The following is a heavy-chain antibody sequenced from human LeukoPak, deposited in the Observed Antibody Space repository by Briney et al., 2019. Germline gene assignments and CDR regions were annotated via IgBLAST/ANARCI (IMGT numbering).Heavy chain of an antibody. D-gene: IGHD3-10*01. J-gene: IGHJ4*02. CDR3: ARGGGYYGSGSYYSIPFDY. Sequence: PSETLSLTCTVSGGSISSSSYYWGWIRQPPGKGLEWIGSIYYSGSTYYNPSLKSRVTISVDTSKNQFSLKLSSVTAADTAVYYCARGGGYYGSGSYYSIPFDYWGQGTLVTVSS. V-gene: IGHV4-39*07. CDR1: GGSISSSSYY. CDR2: IYYSGST.